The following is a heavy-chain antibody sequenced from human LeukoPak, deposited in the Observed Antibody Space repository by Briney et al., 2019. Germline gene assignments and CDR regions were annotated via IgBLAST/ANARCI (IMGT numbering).Heavy chain of an antibody. D-gene: IGHD6-19*01. V-gene: IGHV3-48*01. CDR3: AKDLEEAVAGTWDY. Sequence: GGSLRLSCAASGFTFSSYSMNWVRQAPGKGLEWVSYISSSSSTIYYADSVKGRFTISRDNSKNTLYLQMNSLRAEDTAVYYCAKDLEEAVAGTWDYWGQGTLVTVSS. J-gene: IGHJ4*02. CDR1: GFTFSSYS. CDR2: ISSSSSTI.